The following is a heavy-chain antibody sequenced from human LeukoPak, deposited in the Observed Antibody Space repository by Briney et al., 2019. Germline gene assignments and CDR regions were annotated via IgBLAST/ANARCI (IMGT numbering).Heavy chain of an antibody. CDR1: RGTFSSYA. V-gene: IGHV1-69*01. CDR3: ARDLQAIDI. CDR2: IIPIFCTA. Sequence: SSVNVSCKASRGTFSSYAISWVRQAPGQELDWMGGIIPIFCTANYAQKFQGRVTLTADESPSTAYMELSSLRSEGTALYYCARDLQAIDIWGQGTMVTVSS. J-gene: IGHJ3*02.